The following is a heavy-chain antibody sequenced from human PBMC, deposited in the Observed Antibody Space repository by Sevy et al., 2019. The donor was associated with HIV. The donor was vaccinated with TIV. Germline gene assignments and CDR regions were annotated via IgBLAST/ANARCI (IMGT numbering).Heavy chain of an antibody. CDR3: ARDIVVVPAAMVYYYYGMDV. CDR2: INPNSGGT. V-gene: IGHV1-2*02. J-gene: IGHJ6*02. Sequence: ASMKVSCKASGYTFTGYYMHWVRQAPGQGLEWMGWINPNSGGTNYAQKFQGRVTMTRETSISTAYMELSRLRSDDTAVYYCARDIVVVPAAMVYYYYGMDVWGQGTTVTVSS. CDR1: GYTFTGYY. D-gene: IGHD2-2*01.